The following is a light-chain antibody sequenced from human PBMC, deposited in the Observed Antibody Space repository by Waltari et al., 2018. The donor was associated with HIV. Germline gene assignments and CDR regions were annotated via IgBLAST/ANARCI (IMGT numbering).Light chain of an antibody. V-gene: IGLV1-47*01. CDR1: SPNIGSNN. CDR2: RNT. J-gene: IGLJ2*01. Sequence: QSVLTQPPSASGTPGQRVTIFCSGSSPNIGSNNAYWYQHRPEMAPKRRISRNTERLSGVSDRFSGSKSGTSASLVISGLRSEDEVDYYCATWDDSLSGVLFCGVTKLTVL. CDR3: ATWDDSLSGVL.